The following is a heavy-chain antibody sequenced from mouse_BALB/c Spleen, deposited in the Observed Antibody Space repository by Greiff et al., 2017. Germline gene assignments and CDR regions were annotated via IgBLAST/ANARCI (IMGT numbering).Heavy chain of an antibody. CDR3: ARRATVVAPDY. V-gene: IGHV1-7*01. D-gene: IGHD1-1*01. CDR1: GYTFTSYW. Sequence: LVESGAELAKPGASVKMSCKASGYTFTSYWMHWVKQRPGQGLEWIGYINPSTGYTEYNQKFKDKATLTADKSSSTAYMQLSSLTSEDSAVYYCARRATVVAPDYWGQGTTLTVSS. CDR2: INPSTGYT. J-gene: IGHJ2*01.